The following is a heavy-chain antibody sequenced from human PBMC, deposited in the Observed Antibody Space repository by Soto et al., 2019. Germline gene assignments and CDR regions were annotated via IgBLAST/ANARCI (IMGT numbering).Heavy chain of an antibody. CDR2: ITDSSGTV. Sequence: PGGSLRLSCAASGFTFSIYAMNWVRQAPGKGLEWVSYITDSSGTVQYADSVKGRFTTSRDNAENSLFLQMNSLRAEDTAVYYSASFPNVLLWLGEPGVFDSWGQETLVTVSS. CDR3: ASFPNVLLWLGEPGVFDS. D-gene: IGHD3-10*01. J-gene: IGHJ4*02. V-gene: IGHV3-48*01. CDR1: GFTFSIYA.